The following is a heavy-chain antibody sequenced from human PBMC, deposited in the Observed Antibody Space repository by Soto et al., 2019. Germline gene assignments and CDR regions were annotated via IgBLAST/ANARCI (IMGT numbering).Heavy chain of an antibody. CDR1: GGSFSGYY. CDR3: AHPRGYGVFDAYDI. V-gene: IGHV4-34*01. CDR2: INHSGST. D-gene: IGHD4-17*01. Sequence: QVQLQQWGAGLLKPSETLSLTCAVYGGSFSGYYWSWIRQPPGKGLEWIGEINHSGSTNYNPSLKSRVTISVDTSKNQFSLKLSSVTAADTAVYYCAHPRGYGVFDAYDIWGQGTMVTVSS. J-gene: IGHJ3*02.